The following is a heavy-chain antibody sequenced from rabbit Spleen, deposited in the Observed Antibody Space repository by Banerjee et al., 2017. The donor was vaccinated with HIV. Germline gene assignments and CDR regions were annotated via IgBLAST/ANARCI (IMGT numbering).Heavy chain of an antibody. D-gene: IGHD1-1*01. CDR2: IYTSSGST. Sequence: QEQLEESGGDLVKPGASLTLTCTASGFSFSGSFYMCWVRQAPGKGLELIACIYTSSGSTYYASWAKGRFIMSRTSSTKVTLQMTSLTAADTATYFCARDLVAVIGWNFSLWGQGTLVTVS. J-gene: IGHJ3*01. CDR1: GFSFSGSFY. CDR3: ARDLVAVIGWNFSL. V-gene: IGHV1S45*01.